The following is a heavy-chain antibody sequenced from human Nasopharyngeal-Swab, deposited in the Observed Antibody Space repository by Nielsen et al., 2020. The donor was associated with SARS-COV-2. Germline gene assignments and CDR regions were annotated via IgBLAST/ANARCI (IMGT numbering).Heavy chain of an antibody. CDR1: GFIFSASA. CDR2: IGDKDHNYAT. Sequence: GESLNSCAASGFIFSASAIHWVRQASGKGLEWVGRIGDKDHNYATTYGASVQGRFTISRDDSKNTAFLQMDSLKTEDTALYYCTTDFYFDYWGQGTLVTVSS. V-gene: IGHV3-73*01. CDR3: TTDFYFDY. J-gene: IGHJ4*02.